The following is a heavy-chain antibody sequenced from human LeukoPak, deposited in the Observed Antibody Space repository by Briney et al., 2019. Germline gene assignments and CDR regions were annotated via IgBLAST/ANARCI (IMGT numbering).Heavy chain of an antibody. CDR1: GYSFTSYW. D-gene: IGHD5-12*01. CDR2: IYPGDSDT. J-gene: IGHJ4*02. Sequence: GESLKISCKGSGYSFTSYWIGWVRQMPGKGLEWMGIIYPGDSDTRYSPSFQGQVTISADKSISTAHLQWSSLKASDTAMYYCARRGYSGYDTYYFDYWGQGTLVTVSS. CDR3: ARRGYSGYDTYYFDY. V-gene: IGHV5-51*01.